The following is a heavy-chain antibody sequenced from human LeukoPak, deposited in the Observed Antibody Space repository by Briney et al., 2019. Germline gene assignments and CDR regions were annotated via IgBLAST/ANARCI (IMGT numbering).Heavy chain of an antibody. CDR3: AREGNWNFDY. J-gene: IGHJ4*02. Sequence: GGSLRLSCADSGFTFPKFWMAWVRQAPGKGLEWVANIKEDGSEKYYVDSVKGRFTISKDNAKNSPYLQMNSLRAGDTAMYFCAREGNWNFDYWGQGTLVTVSS. V-gene: IGHV3-7*03. D-gene: IGHD1-1*01. CDR1: GFTFPKFW. CDR2: IKEDGSEK.